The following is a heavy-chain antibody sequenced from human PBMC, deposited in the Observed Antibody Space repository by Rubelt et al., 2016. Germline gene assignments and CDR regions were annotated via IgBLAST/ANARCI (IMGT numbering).Heavy chain of an antibody. J-gene: IGHJ4*02. CDR1: GFTFNNYW. CDR3: ASDFYYNSSNYYGGLDY. CDR2: IKQDGSEK. Sequence: GFTFNNYWMNWVRQAPGKGLEWVANIKQDGSEKYYVDSVKGRFTISRDNAKNSLYLQMNSLRAEDTAVYYCASDFYYNSSNYYGGLDYWGQGILVTVSS. V-gene: IGHV3-7*01. D-gene: IGHD3-22*01.